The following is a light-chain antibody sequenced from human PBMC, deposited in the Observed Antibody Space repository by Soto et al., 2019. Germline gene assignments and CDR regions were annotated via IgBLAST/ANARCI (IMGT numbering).Light chain of an antibody. V-gene: IGKV2-28*01. J-gene: IGKJ1*01. CDR1: QSLLHSNGYNY. Sequence: DIVMTQTPLSLSVTPGQPASISFRSSQSLLHSNGYNYLDWYLQKPGQSPQLLIYLGSNRSSGVPDRFSGSGSGTDFTLKISRVEAEDVGVYYCMQALQTPPWTFGQGTKVDI. CDR3: MQALQTPPWT. CDR2: LGS.